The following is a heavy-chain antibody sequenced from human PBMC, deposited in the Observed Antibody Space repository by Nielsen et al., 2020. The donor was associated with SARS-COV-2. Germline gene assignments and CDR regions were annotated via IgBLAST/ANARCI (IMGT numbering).Heavy chain of an antibody. D-gene: IGHD4-17*01. J-gene: IGHJ5*01. CDR3: ANSFHDYGDWLDS. V-gene: IGHV1-18*04. Sequence: VSVKASCKASGFSFTGYYMTWMRHAPGLGLEWIGLISVLNGATNYALKIRGTVSMTTDTSTNTAYMELGSLRSDDPAMYCWANSFHDYGDWLDSWGQGTLVTVSS. CDR2: ISVLNGAT. CDR1: GFSFTGYY.